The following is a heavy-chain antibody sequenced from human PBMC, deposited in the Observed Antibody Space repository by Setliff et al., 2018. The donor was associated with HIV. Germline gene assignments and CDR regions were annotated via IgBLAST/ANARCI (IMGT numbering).Heavy chain of an antibody. CDR2: IDTNTGNP. CDR3: ARVGGFGEFIENWFDP. J-gene: IGHJ5*02. V-gene: IGHV7-4-1*02. CDR1: GYTFTSFV. Sequence: ASVKVSCKASGYTFTSFVMNWVRQAPGQGLEWMGWIDTNTGNPTYAQGFTGRFVFSLDTSVSTAYLQISSLKAEDTAVYYCARVGGFGEFIENWFDPWGQGTLVTVSS. D-gene: IGHD3-10*01.